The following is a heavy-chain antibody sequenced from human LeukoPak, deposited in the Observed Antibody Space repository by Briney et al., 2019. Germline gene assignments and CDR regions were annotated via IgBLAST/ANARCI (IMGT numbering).Heavy chain of an antibody. J-gene: IGHJ5*02. CDR2: IYYSGST. CDR1: GYSISSGYY. D-gene: IGHD3-3*01. CDR3: ARIRFSRPFDP. V-gene: IGHV4-38-2*02. Sequence: SETLSLTCTVSGYSISSGYYWGWIRQPPGKGLEWIGSIYYSGSTYYNPSLKSRVTISVDTSKNQFSLKLSSVTAADTAVYYCARIRFSRPFDPWGQGTLVTVSS.